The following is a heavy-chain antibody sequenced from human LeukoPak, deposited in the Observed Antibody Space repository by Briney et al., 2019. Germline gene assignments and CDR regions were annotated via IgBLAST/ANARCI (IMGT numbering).Heavy chain of an antibody. V-gene: IGHV3-21*01. CDR3: ARDSDGYSGYDQGFDY. CDR1: GFTVSSNY. D-gene: IGHD5-12*01. J-gene: IGHJ4*02. Sequence: GGSLRLSCAASGFTVSSNYMSWFRQAPGKGLEWVPFISSRGTHMYYLDSVKGRFTISRDNAKNSLYLQMNSLRAEDTAVYYCARDSDGYSGYDQGFDYWGQGTLVTVSS. CDR2: ISSRGTHM.